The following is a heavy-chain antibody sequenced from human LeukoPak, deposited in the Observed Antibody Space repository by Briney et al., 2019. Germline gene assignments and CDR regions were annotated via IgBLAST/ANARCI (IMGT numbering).Heavy chain of an antibody. D-gene: IGHD4-23*01. Sequence: PSETLSLTCTVSGGSISSYYWSWIRQPPVKGLEWIGYIYYSGSTNYNPSLKSRVTISVDTSKNQFSLKLSSVTAADTAVYYCTTLLGTVADPHFDVGSMDVWGQGTTVTVSS. J-gene: IGHJ6*02. CDR3: TTLLGTVADPHFDVGSMDV. CDR1: GGSISSYY. V-gene: IGHV4-59*01. CDR2: IYYSGST.